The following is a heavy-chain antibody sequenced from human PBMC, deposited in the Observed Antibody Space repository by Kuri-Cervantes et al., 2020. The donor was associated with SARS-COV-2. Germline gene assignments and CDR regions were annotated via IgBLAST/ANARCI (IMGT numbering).Heavy chain of an antibody. D-gene: IGHD6-13*01. CDR1: GFTFDDYG. Sequence: GESLKISCAASGFTFDDYGMSWVRQAPGKGLEWVSGINWIGGSTGYADSVKGRFTISRDNAKNSLYLQMNILRAEDTALYYCARDRVAEDSSSPNWFDPWGQGTLVTVSS. J-gene: IGHJ5*02. V-gene: IGHV3-20*04. CDR3: ARDRVAEDSSSPNWFDP. CDR2: INWIGGST.